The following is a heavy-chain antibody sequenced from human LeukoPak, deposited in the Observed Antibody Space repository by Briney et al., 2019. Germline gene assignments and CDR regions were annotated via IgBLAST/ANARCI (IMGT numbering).Heavy chain of an antibody. V-gene: IGHV3-48*01. CDR2: ISSSSSTI. CDR1: GFTFNTYT. J-gene: IGHJ4*02. Sequence: PGGSLRLSCAASGFTFNTYTMNWVRQAPGKGLEWVSYISSSSSTIYYADSVKGRFTISRDNAKNSLCLQMNSLRAEDTAVYYCARDRYWGQGTLVTVSS. CDR3: ARDRY.